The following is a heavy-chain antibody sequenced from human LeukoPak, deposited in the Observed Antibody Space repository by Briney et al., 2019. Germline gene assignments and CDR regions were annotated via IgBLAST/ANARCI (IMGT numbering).Heavy chain of an antibody. CDR2: ITGSGRNT. Sequence: AGSLRLSCAASGFTFGSYAMSWFRQAPGKGLYWVSAITGSGRNTYYADSVKSRFTISRDNSKNTLYLQMNSMRAEDTAVYYCAKRPQLGELLEGDYFDYWGQGTLVTVSS. CDR3: AKRPQLGELLEGDYFDY. CDR1: GFTFGSYA. V-gene: IGHV3-23*01. D-gene: IGHD1-26*01. J-gene: IGHJ4*02.